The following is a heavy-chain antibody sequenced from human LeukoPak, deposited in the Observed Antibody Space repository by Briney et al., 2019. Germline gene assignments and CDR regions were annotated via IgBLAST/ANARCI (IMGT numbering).Heavy chain of an antibody. CDR3: ARDGDITPTDV. CDR1: GFTFSSFG. Sequence: GGSLRLSCAASGFTFSSFGMHWVRQAPGKGLEWVALIWYDGSNTYYADSVKGRFTISRDNSKNTLYLQMNSLRAEDTAVYYCARDGDITPTDVWGQGTTVTVSS. V-gene: IGHV3-33*01. J-gene: IGHJ6*02. CDR2: IWYDGSNT. D-gene: IGHD2-15*01.